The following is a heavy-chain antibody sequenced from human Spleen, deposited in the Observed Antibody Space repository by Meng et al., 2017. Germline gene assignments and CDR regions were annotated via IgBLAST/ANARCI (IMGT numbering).Heavy chain of an antibody. CDR2: INHSGST. J-gene: IGHJ5*02. V-gene: IGHV4-34*01. CDR1: GGLISGYY. CDR3: ARGPRITVAGGWFDP. D-gene: IGHD4-11*01. Sequence: QVQTQGWGAGLLKPSETLSLTCAVYGGLISGYYWTWIRQPPGKGLEWIGEINHSGSTTYNPSLKSRVTISVDTSKNQFSLKLNSVTAADTAVYYCARGPRITVAGGWFDPWGQGTLVTVSS.